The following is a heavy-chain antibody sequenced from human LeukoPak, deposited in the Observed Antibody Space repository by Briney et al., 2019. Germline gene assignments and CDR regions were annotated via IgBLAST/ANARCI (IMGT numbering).Heavy chain of an antibody. J-gene: IGHJ6*03. CDR1: GGSISSGDYY. CDR3: AREEEMTIPNYYYYYMDV. D-gene: IGHD3-3*01. Sequence: PSQTLSLTCTVSGGSISSGDYYWSWIRQPPGKGLEWIGYIYYSRSTYYNPSLKSRVTISVDTSKNQFSLKLSSVTAADTAVYYCAREEEMTIPNYYYYYMDVWGKGTTVTVSS. V-gene: IGHV4-30-4*08. CDR2: IYYSRST.